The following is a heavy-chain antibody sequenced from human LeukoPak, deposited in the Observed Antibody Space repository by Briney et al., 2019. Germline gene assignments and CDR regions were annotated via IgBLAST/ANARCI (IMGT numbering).Heavy chain of an antibody. D-gene: IGHD6-13*01. CDR1: GFTFSNAW. CDR3: TTRIGHSSSWYYFDY. CDR2: IKPNADGGTT. V-gene: IGHV3-15*01. J-gene: IGHJ4*02. Sequence: KPGGSLRLSCTASGFTFSNAWMSWVRQAPGKGLEWVGRIKPNADGGTTDYAAPVKGRFTISRDDSKNTLYLQMNSLKSEDTAVYYCTTRIGHSSSWYYFDYWGQDTLVTVSS.